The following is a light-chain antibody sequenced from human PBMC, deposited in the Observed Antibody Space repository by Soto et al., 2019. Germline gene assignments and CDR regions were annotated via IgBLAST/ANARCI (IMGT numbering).Light chain of an antibody. Sequence: IQLTQSPSSLSASVGDRVAITCRASQGISTYLNWYQQKPGKAPKLLIYAASSLLSGVPSRFSGSGSETDFTLTIRSLQPEDFATYSCQQSYNTTWTFGQGTKVDIK. CDR3: QQSYNTTWT. CDR1: QGISTY. J-gene: IGKJ1*01. V-gene: IGKV1-39*01. CDR2: AAS.